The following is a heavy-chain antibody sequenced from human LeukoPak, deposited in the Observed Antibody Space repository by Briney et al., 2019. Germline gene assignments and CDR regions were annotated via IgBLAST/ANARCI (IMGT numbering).Heavy chain of an antibody. J-gene: IGHJ5*02. Sequence: SVKVSCKASGGTFSSYAISWVRQAPGQGLEWMGRIIPILGIANYAQKSQGRVAITADKSTSTAYMELSSLRSEDTAVYYCASTVTTGAGWFDPWGPGTLVTVSS. V-gene: IGHV1-69*04. CDR2: IIPILGIA. CDR3: ASTVTTGAGWFDP. D-gene: IGHD4-17*01. CDR1: GGTFSSYA.